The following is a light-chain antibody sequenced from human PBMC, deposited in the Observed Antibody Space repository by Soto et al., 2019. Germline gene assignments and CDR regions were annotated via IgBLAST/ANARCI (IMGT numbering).Light chain of an antibody. CDR2: GAS. J-gene: IGKJ1*01. Sequence: EIVLTQSPGALSLSPGERATLSCGASQSVSSSYLAWYQQKPGQAPRLLIYGASTRATGIPDRFSGSGSGPDFTLTISSLEPEDFAVYYCQQYGSSPRTFGQGTKVEIK. V-gene: IGKV3-20*01. CDR1: QSVSSSY. CDR3: QQYGSSPRT.